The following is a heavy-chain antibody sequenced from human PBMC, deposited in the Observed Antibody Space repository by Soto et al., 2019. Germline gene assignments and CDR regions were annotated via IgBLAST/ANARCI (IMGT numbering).Heavy chain of an antibody. V-gene: IGHV4-31*03. J-gene: IGHJ4*02. CDR1: GGSISSGGYY. D-gene: IGHD3-3*01. Sequence: TSETLSLTCTVSGGSISSGGYYWSWIRQHPGKGLEWIGYIYYSGSTYYNPSLKSRVTISVDTSKNQFSLKLSSVTAADTAVYYCARGGGYDFWSGYYFDYWGQGTLVTVSS. CDR2: IYYSGST. CDR3: ARGGGYDFWSGYYFDY.